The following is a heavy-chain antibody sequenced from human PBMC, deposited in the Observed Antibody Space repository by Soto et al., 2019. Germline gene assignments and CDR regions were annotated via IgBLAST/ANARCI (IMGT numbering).Heavy chain of an antibody. V-gene: IGHV3-23*01. D-gene: IGHD2-15*01. CDR3: AKEKDCSGGSCYFDY. J-gene: IGHJ4*02. CDR1: GFTFSSYA. CDR2: ISGSGGST. Sequence: GGSLRLSCAASGFTFSSYAMSWVRQAPGKGLEWVSAISGSGGSTYYADSVKGRFTISRDNSKNMLYLQMNSLRAEDTAVYYCAKEKDCSGGSCYFDYWGQGTLVTVSS.